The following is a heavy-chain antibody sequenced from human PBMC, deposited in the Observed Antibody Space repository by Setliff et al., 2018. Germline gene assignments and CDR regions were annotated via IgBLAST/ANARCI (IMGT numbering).Heavy chain of an antibody. J-gene: IGHJ6*02. CDR1: GGSFSGYY. CDR3: ARAAGYSSSWYHYYYGMDV. CDR2: INHSGST. V-gene: IGHV4-34*01. D-gene: IGHD6-13*01. Sequence: SETLSLTCAVYGGSFSGYYWSWIRQPPGKGLEWIGEINHSGSTNYNPSLKSRVTISMDTSKNQFSLKLTSVTAADTAVYYCARAAGYSSSWYHYYYGMDVWGQGTTVTVSS.